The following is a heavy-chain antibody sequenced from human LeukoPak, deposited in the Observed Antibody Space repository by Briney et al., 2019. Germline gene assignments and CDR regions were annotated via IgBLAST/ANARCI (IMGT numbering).Heavy chain of an antibody. Sequence: PSEALSLTCAVYGGSFSGYYWSWIRQPPGKGLEWIGYIYYSGSTNYNPSLKSRVTISVDTSKNQFSLKLSSVTAADTAVYYCARYQWEPPLPFLDVWGKGTTVTVSS. CDR1: GGSFSGYY. V-gene: IGHV4-59*01. CDR2: IYYSGST. D-gene: IGHD1-26*01. J-gene: IGHJ6*04. CDR3: ARYQWEPPLPFLDV.